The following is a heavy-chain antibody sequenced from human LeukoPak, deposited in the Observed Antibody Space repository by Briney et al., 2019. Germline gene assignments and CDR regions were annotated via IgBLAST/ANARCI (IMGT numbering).Heavy chain of an antibody. CDR2: MNPNSGNT. CDR3: ATNIVVVPAAKDWFDP. CDR1: GYTFTSYD. V-gene: IGHV1-8*01. Sequence: ASVKVSCKASGYTFTSYDINWVRQATGQGLEWMGWMNPNSGNTGYAQKFQGRVTMTEDTSTDTAYMELSSLRSEDTAVYYCATNIVVVPAAKDWFDPWGQGTLVTVSS. J-gene: IGHJ5*02. D-gene: IGHD2-2*01.